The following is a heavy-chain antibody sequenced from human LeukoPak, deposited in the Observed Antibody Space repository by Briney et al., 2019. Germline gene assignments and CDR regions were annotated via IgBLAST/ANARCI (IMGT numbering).Heavy chain of an antibody. V-gene: IGHV3-21*01. D-gene: IGHD3-10*01. CDR1: GFTFSSYN. CDR2: ISSSSDYI. Sequence: GGSLRLSCAASGFTFSSYNMNWVRQAPGKGLELVSPISSSSDYIYYADSVKGRFTISRDSATNSLYLQMNSLRAEDTAVYHCARVAFGELWGMDVWGKGTTVTISS. CDR3: ARVAFGELWGMDV. J-gene: IGHJ6*04.